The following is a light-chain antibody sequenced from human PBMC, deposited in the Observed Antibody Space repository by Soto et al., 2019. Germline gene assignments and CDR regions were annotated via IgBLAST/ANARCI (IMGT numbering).Light chain of an antibody. J-gene: IGLJ3*02. Sequence: QSVLTQPPSASAPPGQRVTISCSGRSSNIGNNIVNWYQQLPGTAPKLLIYTDNRRPSGVPDRFSGSKSGTSASLAISGLQSEDEADYYCAAWDDSLNGWVFGGGTKPTVL. CDR3: AAWDDSLNGWV. V-gene: IGLV1-44*01. CDR2: TDN. CDR1: SSNIGNNI.